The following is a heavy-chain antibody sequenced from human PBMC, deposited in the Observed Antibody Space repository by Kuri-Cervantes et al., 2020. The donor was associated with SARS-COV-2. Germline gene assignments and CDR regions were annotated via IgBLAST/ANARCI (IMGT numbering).Heavy chain of an antibody. CDR2: ISSNGGST. J-gene: IGHJ6*02. Sequence: GGSLRLSCSASGFTFSSYAMHWVRQAPGKGLEYVSAISSNGGSTYYADSVKGRFTISRDNSKNTLYLQMSSLRAEDTAVYYCARDLSCSSTSCYMHYYYGMDVWGQGTTVTVSS. CDR1: GFTFSSYA. V-gene: IGHV3-64D*06. D-gene: IGHD2-2*02. CDR3: ARDLSCSSTSCYMHYYYGMDV.